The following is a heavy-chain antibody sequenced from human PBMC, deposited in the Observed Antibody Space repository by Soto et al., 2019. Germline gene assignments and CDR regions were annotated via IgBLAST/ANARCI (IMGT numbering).Heavy chain of an antibody. CDR1: GXSLTSYC. CDR2: IDPSESYT. V-gene: IGHV5-10-1*01. J-gene: IGHJ6*02. CDR3: ARPPSVVVVAATPSYYGMDV. D-gene: IGHD2-15*01. Sequence: XSLKLSGNGSGXSLTSYCISWVRQMPGRGLELMGRIDPSESYTNYSPSFQCHVTISADKSIRTAYLQWRSLKASDNAMYYCARPPSVVVVAATPSYYGMDVWGQGTTGTVSS.